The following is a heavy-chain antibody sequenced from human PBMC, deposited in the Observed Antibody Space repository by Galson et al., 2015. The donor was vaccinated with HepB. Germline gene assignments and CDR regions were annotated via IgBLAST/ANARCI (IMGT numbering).Heavy chain of an antibody. D-gene: IGHD4-23*01. CDR1: GYSFTSYW. CDR2: IDPSDSYT. CDR3: AYGGNSSEYYYYGMDV. J-gene: IGHJ6*02. Sequence: QSGAEVKKPGESLRISCKGSGYSFTSYWISWVRQMPGKGLEWMGRIDPSDSYTNYSPSFQGHVTISADKSISTAYLQWSSLKASDTAMYYCAYGGNSSEYYYYGMDVWGQGTTVTVSS. V-gene: IGHV5-10-1*01.